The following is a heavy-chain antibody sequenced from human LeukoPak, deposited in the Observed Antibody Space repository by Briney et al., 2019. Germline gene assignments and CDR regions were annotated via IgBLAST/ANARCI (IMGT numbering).Heavy chain of an antibody. CDR1: GFTFSDYY. CDR3: ARESESSGFDY. CDR2: IRSNSWYT. V-gene: IGHV3-11*06. D-gene: IGHD6-19*01. J-gene: IGHJ4*02. Sequence: GGSLSLSCAASGFTFSDYYMSWIGQAAGRGLEWVSYIRSNSWYTNYAGSVKGRFTIYRDNAKNSLYLQMNSLRAEDTAVYYCARESESSGFDYWGQGTLVTVST.